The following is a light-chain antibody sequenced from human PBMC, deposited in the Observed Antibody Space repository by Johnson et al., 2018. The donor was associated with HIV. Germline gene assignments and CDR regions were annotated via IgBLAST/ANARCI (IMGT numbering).Light chain of an antibody. CDR1: SSNIGNNY. CDR2: DNN. J-gene: IGLJ1*01. Sequence: QSVLTQPPSVSAAPGQKVTISCSGSSSNIGNNYVSWYQQLPRGAPKLLIYDNNKRPSGIPDRFSGSKSGTSATLGITGLQTGDEADYYCGTWDSSLCVYVFGTGTKVTVL. CDR3: GTWDSSLCVYV. V-gene: IGLV1-51*01.